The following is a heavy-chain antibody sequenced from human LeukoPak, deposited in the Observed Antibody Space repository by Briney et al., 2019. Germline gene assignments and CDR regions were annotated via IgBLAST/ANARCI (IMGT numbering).Heavy chain of an antibody. Sequence: PGGSLRLSCAASGFTFNSYGMHWVRQAPGKGLEWVALIWYDGSNKYYADSVKGRFTISRDNSKNTLYLQMNSLRAEDSAVYYCAKDSVAGFDYWGQGTLVTVSS. CDR3: AKDSVAGFDY. J-gene: IGHJ4*02. CDR2: IWYDGSNK. CDR1: GFTFNSYG. V-gene: IGHV3-33*06. D-gene: IGHD6-19*01.